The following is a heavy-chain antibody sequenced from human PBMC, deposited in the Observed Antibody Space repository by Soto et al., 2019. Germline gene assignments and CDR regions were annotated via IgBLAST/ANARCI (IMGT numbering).Heavy chain of an antibody. Sequence: SETLSLTCTVSGGSISSYYWSWIRQPPGKGLEWIGYIYYSGSTNYNPSLKSRVTISVDISKSQFSLRLTSVTAADTAVYYCARYNAASGTYYFDFWGQGALVTV. CDR3: ARYNAASGTYYFDF. CDR2: IYYSGST. CDR1: GGSISSYY. V-gene: IGHV4-59*12. D-gene: IGHD6-13*01. J-gene: IGHJ4*02.